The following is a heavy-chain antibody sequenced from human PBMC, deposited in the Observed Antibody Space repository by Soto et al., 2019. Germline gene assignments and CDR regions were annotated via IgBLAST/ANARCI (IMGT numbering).Heavy chain of an antibody. Sequence: SETLSLTCTVSGDSISSGGYSWGWIRQPPQKGLEWIGYIYHTGSTSYSPSLKSRVTISVDKSKNQFSLILNSVTAADTAIYYCARAHYGPSGYYFGSWGQGTLVTVSS. CDR1: GDSISSGGYS. J-gene: IGHJ4*02. CDR3: ARAHYGPSGYYFGS. D-gene: IGHD3-22*01. CDR2: IYHTGST. V-gene: IGHV4-30-2*01.